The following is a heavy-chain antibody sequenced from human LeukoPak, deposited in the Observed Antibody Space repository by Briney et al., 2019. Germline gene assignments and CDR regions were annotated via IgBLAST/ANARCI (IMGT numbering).Heavy chain of an antibody. CDR1: GYTFTSYG. V-gene: IGHV1-2*02. J-gene: IGHJ3*02. D-gene: IGHD3-10*01. CDR2: INPNSGGT. CDR3: ARGYSGAFDI. Sequence: GASVKVSCKASGYTFTSYGISWVRQAPGQGLEWMGWINPNSGGTNYAQKFQGRVTMTRDTSISTAYMELSRLRSDDTAVYYCARGYSGAFDIWGQGTMVTVSS.